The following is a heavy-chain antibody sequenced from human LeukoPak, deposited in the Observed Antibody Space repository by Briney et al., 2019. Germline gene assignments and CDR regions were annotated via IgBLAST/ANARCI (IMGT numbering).Heavy chain of an antibody. CDR2: ISSSGSTI. J-gene: IGHJ4*02. D-gene: IGHD3-10*01. Sequence: PGGSLRLSCAASGFTFSSYEMNWVRQAPGKGLEWVSYISSSGSTIYYADSVKGRFTISRDNAKNSLYLQMNSLRAEDTAVYYCARGKDEYYGPGSYSYFDYWGQGTLVTVSS. CDR3: ARGKDEYYGPGSYSYFDY. CDR1: GFTFSSYE. V-gene: IGHV3-48*03.